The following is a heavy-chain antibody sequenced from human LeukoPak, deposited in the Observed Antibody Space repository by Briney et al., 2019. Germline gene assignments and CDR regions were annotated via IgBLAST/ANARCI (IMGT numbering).Heavy chain of an antibody. J-gene: IGHJ4*02. D-gene: IGHD1-26*01. Sequence: ASVKVSCKASGYTFTGYYMHWVRQAPGQGLEWMGWISGYSGNTNYAQKFQGRVSMTADTSTSTAYMELRSLRSDDTAVYYCARGGRGTYYYFDLWGQGTLVTVSS. CDR1: GYTFTGYY. CDR2: ISGYSGNT. CDR3: ARGGRGTYYYFDL. V-gene: IGHV1-18*04.